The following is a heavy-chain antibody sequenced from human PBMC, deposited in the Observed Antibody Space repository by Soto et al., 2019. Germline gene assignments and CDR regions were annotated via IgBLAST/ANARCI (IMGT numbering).Heavy chain of an antibody. Sequence: GGSLRLSCAASGFTFSSDWMHWVRQAPGKGLVWVSRINTDGSGTTYADSVKGRFTISRDNSKNTLYLQMNSLRAEDTAVYYCAKGDRAYSYGRIYFDYWGQGTLVTVSS. D-gene: IGHD5-18*01. CDR1: GFTFSSDW. CDR2: INTDGSGT. J-gene: IGHJ4*02. CDR3: AKGDRAYSYGRIYFDY. V-gene: IGHV3-74*01.